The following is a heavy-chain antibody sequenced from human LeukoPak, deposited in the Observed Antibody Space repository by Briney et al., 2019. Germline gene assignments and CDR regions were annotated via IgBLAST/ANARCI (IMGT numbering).Heavy chain of an antibody. J-gene: IGHJ4*02. CDR3: ARAEAAAGLNYFDY. Sequence: HPGGSLRLSCAASGXTVSSNYMSWVRQAPGKGLEWVSVIYSGGSTYYADSVKGRFTISRDNSKNTLYLQMNSLRAEDTAVYYCARAEAAAGLNYFDYWGQGTLVTVSS. D-gene: IGHD6-13*01. V-gene: IGHV3-53*01. CDR1: GXTVSSNY. CDR2: IYSGGST.